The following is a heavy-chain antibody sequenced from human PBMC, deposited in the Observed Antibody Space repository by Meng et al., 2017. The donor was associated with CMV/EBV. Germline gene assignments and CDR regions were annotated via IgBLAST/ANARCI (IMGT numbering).Heavy chain of an antibody. J-gene: IGHJ4*02. CDR3: RLGHYSQD. Sequence: LGASGVGLVQTGGSLRLSCAASGLPISNYWMSWVRQAPGKGLEWVANIKNDGSERYYVDSVKGRFSISRDNADNSLYLQMNNLRAEDTAVYYCRLGHYSQDWGQGTLVTVSS. CDR2: IKNDGSER. CDR1: GLPISNYW. V-gene: IGHV3-7*02. D-gene: IGHD4-17*01.